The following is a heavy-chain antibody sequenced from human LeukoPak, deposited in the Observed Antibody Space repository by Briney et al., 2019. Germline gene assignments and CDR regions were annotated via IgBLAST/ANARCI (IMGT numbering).Heavy chain of an antibody. CDR2: INNNGDRT. V-gene: IGHV3-64*01. D-gene: IGHD1-26*01. CDR1: GFTFSTYP. Sequence: PGGSLRLSCAASGFTFSTYPMYWVRQAPGRGLEYVSGINNNGDRTYYAKSVKGRFTISRDNSKNTLYLQVGSLRAEDMAVYYCARGGLVGPTPYLDSWGQGTLVTVSS. CDR3: ARGGLVGPTPYLDS. J-gene: IGHJ4*02.